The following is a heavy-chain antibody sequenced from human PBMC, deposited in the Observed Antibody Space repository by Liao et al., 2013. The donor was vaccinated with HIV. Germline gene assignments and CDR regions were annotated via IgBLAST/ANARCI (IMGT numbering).Heavy chain of an antibody. CDR2: IYFSGST. CDR1: GGSISSGSYY. CDR3: ARDSSESVFGFDY. D-gene: IGHD3-3*01. V-gene: IGHV4-61*02. Sequence: QVQLQESGPGLVKPSQTLSLTCTVSGGSISSGSYYWSWIRQPAGKGLEWIGSIYFSGSTDYNPSLQSRFTISIDTSKNQFSLRLSSLTSADTAVYYCARDSSESVFGFDYWGQGTLVTVSS. J-gene: IGHJ4*02.